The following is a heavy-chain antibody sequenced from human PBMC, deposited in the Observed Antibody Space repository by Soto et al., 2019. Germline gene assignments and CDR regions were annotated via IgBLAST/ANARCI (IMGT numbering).Heavy chain of an antibody. CDR3: ARLRSRGPYYYGMDV. CDR1: GGTFSSYA. CDR2: IIPIFGTA. D-gene: IGHD3-10*01. J-gene: IGHJ6*02. V-gene: IGHV1-69*01. Sequence: QVQLVQSGAEVKKPGSSVKVSCKASGGTFSSYAISWVRQAPGQGLEWMGGIIPIFGTANYAQKFQGRVRITADESTGTAYMELSSMRSEDTAVYYCARLRSRGPYYYGMDVWGQGTTVTVSS.